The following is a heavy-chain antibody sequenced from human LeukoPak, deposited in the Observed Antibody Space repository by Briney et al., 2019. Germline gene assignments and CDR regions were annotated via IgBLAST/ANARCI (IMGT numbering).Heavy chain of an antibody. V-gene: IGHV3-30*03. CDR1: GFTFSSYS. CDR3: ARVPVRIAAAGTYYFDY. D-gene: IGHD6-13*01. J-gene: IGHJ4*02. CDR2: ISYDGSNK. Sequence: GGSLRLSCAASGFTFSSYSMNWVRQAPGKGLEWVADISYDGSNKYYADSVKGRFTISRDNSKNTLYLQMNSLRAEDTAVYYCARVPVRIAAAGTYYFDYWGQGTLVTVSS.